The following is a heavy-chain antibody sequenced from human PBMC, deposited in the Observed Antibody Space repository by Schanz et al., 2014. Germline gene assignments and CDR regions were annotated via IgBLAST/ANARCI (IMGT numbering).Heavy chain of an antibody. D-gene: IGHD6-19*01. CDR1: GGTFSSDT. V-gene: IGHV1-69*02. Sequence: QVHLVQSGAEVKKPGSSVKVSFKASGGTFSSDTFSWVRQAPGQGLEWMGRIVPIAGITNYAQRFQGRVTITADKSSDTAYMELSSLRSEDTAVYYCARGGYSSGWYDRDIAHFDYWGQGTLVTVSS. J-gene: IGHJ4*02. CDR2: IVPIAGIT. CDR3: ARGGYSSGWYDRDIAHFDY.